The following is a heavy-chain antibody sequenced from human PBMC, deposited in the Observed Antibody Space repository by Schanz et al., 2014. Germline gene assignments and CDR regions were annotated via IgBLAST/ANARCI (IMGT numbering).Heavy chain of an antibody. V-gene: IGHV1-2*04. CDR2: INPNTGGT. Sequence: QVQLVQSGPAVKKPGASMKVSCLASGYSFTEYFLHWVRQAPGQGLEWMGWINPNTGGTNYAQKFQGWVTMTRDTSISTAYMELSRLKSDDTAVYYCARGGYSSGWYDRDIAHFDYWGQGTLVTVSS. D-gene: IGHD6-19*01. CDR1: GYSFTEYF. CDR3: ARGGYSSGWYDRDIAHFDY. J-gene: IGHJ4*02.